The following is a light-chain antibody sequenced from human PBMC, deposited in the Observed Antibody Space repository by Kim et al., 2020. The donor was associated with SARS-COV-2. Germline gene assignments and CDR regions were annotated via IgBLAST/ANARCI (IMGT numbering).Light chain of an antibody. CDR2: GAS. V-gene: IGKV3-15*01. Sequence: EIVMTQSPATLSVSPGERATLSCRASQSVSSNLAWYQQKPGHAPRLLIYGASTRATGIPARFSGSGSGTEFTLTISSLQSEDFVVYYCQKYNNWPPLTVGGGTKG. CDR3: QKYNNWPPLT. J-gene: IGKJ4*01. CDR1: QSVSSN.